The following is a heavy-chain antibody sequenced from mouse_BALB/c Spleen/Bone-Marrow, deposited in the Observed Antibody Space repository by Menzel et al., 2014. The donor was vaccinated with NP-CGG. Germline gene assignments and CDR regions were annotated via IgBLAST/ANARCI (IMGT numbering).Heavy chain of an antibody. V-gene: IGHV1S53*02. CDR3: KRSLGRFAY. D-gene: IGHD4-1*01. CDR2: ISPGDGVI. Sequence: QVQLQQSDAELVKPGASVKISCKASGYTFTDHAIHWVKQKPEQGLEWIGYISPGDGVIKYNEKFKGKAIPTADKSSSTAYMQLNSLTSEDSAVYFCKRSLGRFAYWGQGTLVTVSA. J-gene: IGHJ3*01. CDR1: GYTFTDHA.